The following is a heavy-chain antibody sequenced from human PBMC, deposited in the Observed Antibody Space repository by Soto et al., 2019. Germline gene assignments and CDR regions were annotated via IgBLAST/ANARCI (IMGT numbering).Heavy chain of an antibody. CDR1: GFTFNSYA. V-gene: IGHV3-23*01. Sequence: PGGSLRLSCAASGFTFNSYAMNWVRQAPGKGLAWVSAIGTDGNTYYANSVKGRFTISRDNSRTTLYLQMNSLQVEDTALYYCVRKYPGTRPFDYWGQGTLVTVSS. CDR2: IGTDGNT. CDR3: VRKYPGTRPFDY. D-gene: IGHD2-2*01. J-gene: IGHJ4*01.